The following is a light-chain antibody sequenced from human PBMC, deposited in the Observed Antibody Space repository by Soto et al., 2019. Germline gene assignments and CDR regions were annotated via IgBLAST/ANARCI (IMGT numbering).Light chain of an antibody. J-gene: IGKJ4*01. CDR2: DAS. CDR3: QQRSNWLLT. Sequence: EIVMTQSPATLSVSPGERATLSCRASQSVSSNLAWYQQKPGRAPRLLIYDASTRATGIPARFSGSGSGTDFTLTISSLEPEDFAVYYCQQRSNWLLTFGGGTKVDIK. V-gene: IGKV3-11*01. CDR1: QSVSSN.